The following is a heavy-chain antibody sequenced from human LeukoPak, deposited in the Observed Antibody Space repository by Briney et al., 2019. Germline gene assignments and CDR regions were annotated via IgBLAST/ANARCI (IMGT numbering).Heavy chain of an antibody. Sequence: ASVKVSCKASGDTFTGYYMHWVRQGPGQGLEWMGWINPNSGGTNYAQKFQGRVTMTRDTSISTAYMELSRLRSDDTAVYYCARVMWELLWDALTIWGQGTMVTVSS. CDR1: GDTFTGYY. CDR3: ARVMWELLWDALTI. CDR2: INPNSGGT. V-gene: IGHV1-2*02. J-gene: IGHJ3*02. D-gene: IGHD1-26*01.